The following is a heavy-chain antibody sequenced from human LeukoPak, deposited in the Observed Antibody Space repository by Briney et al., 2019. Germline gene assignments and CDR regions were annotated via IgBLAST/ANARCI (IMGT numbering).Heavy chain of an antibody. J-gene: IGHJ3*02. V-gene: IGHV1-69*13. Sequence: SVKVSCKASGGTFSSYATSWVRQAPGQGLEWMGGIIPIFGTANYAQKFQGRVTITADESTSTAYMELSSLRSEDTAVYYCARADSSGWRDAFDIWGQGTMVTVSS. CDR3: ARADSSGWRDAFDI. D-gene: IGHD6-19*01. CDR2: IIPIFGTA. CDR1: GGTFSSYA.